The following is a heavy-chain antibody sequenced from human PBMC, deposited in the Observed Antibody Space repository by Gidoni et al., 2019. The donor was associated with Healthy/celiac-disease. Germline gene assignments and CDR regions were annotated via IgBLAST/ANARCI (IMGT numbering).Heavy chain of an antibody. V-gene: IGHV4-59*01. CDR2: IYYSGST. Sequence: QVQLQESGPGLVKASETLSLTCTVSGGSISSYYWSWIRQPPGKALEWIGYIYYSGSTNYNPSLKSRVTISVDTSKNQFSLKLSSVTAADTAVYYCAREAEGYSGSFPYFDYWGQGTLVTVSS. CDR3: AREAEGYSGSFPYFDY. J-gene: IGHJ4*02. D-gene: IGHD1-26*01. CDR1: GGSISSYY.